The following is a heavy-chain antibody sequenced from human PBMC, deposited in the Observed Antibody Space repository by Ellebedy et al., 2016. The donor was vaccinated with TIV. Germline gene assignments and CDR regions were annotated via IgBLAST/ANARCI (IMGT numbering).Heavy chain of an antibody. CDR3: ARDRHCVGGRCYSV. CDR1: GFTVNNNY. V-gene: IGHV3-53*01. D-gene: IGHD2-15*01. J-gene: IGHJ4*02. Sequence: GESLKISCAASGFTVNNNYMRWFRPAPGKGLEWVSLIYSGGDRYYADSVKGRFTISRDNSNNTVYLQMNSLRVEDTAVYYCARDRHCVGGRCYSVWGQGTLVTVSS. CDR2: IYSGGDR.